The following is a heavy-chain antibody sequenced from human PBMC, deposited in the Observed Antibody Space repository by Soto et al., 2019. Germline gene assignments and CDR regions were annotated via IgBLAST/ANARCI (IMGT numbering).Heavy chain of an antibody. CDR1: GFTFDTYW. CDR2: VHTDGSNP. Sequence: EVQLVESGGGLVQPGGSLRLSCVASGFTFDTYWMYWVRQAPGKGLEWVARVHTDGSNPTYGDSVKGRFTVSRDNAKSTLFLQMDSLRAEDTAFYYCTNAVDYWGQGTLVTVSS. J-gene: IGHJ4*02. V-gene: IGHV3-74*01. CDR3: TNAVDY.